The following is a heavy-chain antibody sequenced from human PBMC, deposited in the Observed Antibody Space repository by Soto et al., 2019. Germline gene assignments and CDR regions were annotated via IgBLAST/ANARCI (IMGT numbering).Heavy chain of an antibody. Sequence: PGGSLRLSCAASGFTFSSYGMHWVRQAPGKGLEWVAVISYDGSNKYYADSVKGRFTISRDNSKNTLYLQMNSLRAEDTAVYYCARDKGLAAAGTLDYWGQGTLVTVSS. D-gene: IGHD6-13*01. CDR1: GFTFSSYG. J-gene: IGHJ4*02. V-gene: IGHV3-30*03. CDR3: ARDKGLAAAGTLDY. CDR2: ISYDGSNK.